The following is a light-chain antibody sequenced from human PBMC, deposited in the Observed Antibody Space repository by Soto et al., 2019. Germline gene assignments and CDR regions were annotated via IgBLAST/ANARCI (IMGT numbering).Light chain of an antibody. V-gene: IGKV1-39*01. CDR3: QQSYSNHRK. CDR1: QSISNY. CDR2: AAS. J-gene: IGKJ1*01. Sequence: DIQMTQSPSSLSASVGDRVTITCRASQSISNYLNWYQQKPGKAPKLLMYAASSLQSGVPSRFGGSGSGTDFTLTISSLQPEDFATYYCQQSYSNHRKFGQGTKVEIK.